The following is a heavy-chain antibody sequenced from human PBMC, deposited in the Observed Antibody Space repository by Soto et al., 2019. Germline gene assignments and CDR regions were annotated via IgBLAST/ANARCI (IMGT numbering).Heavy chain of an antibody. CDR1: GGSFSGYY. Sequence: PSETLSLTCAVYGGSFSGYYWSWIRQPPGKGLEWIGEINHSGSTNYNPPLKTRVTISVDTSKNQFSLTLSSVTAADTAVYYCAARKKNYYYGSGSYYNGIWFDPWGQGTLVTVSS. CDR3: AARKKNYYYGSGSYYNGIWFDP. J-gene: IGHJ5*02. V-gene: IGHV4-34*01. CDR2: INHSGST. D-gene: IGHD3-10*01.